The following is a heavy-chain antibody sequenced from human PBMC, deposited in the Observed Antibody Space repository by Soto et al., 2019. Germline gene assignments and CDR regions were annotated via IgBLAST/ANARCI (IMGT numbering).Heavy chain of an antibody. J-gene: IGHJ4*02. CDR1: GGTFSSYA. CDR3: ARTVAGQGGDYYFDY. V-gene: IGHV1-69*01. D-gene: IGHD6-19*01. Sequence: QVQLVQSGAEVKKPGSSVKVSCKASGGTFSSYAISWVRQAPGQGLEWMGGIIPIFGTANYAQKFQGRVTITADESTSTAYMELSRLRAEDTAVYYCARTVAGQGGDYYFDYWGQGTLVTVSS. CDR2: IIPIFGTA.